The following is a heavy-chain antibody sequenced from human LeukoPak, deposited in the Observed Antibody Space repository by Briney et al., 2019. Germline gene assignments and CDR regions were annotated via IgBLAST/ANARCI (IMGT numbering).Heavy chain of an antibody. CDR3: ARDRYEYCSSTSCLRNAFDI. D-gene: IGHD2-2*01. J-gene: IGHJ3*02. CDR2: IYTSGST. CDR1: GGHISSYY. Sequence: SETLSLTRTVSGGHISSYYWSWIRQPAGKGLELIGRIYTSGSTNYNPSLKSRVTMSVDTSKNQFSLKLSSVTAADTAVYYCARDRYEYCSSTSCLRNAFDIWGQGTMVTVSS. V-gene: IGHV4-4*07.